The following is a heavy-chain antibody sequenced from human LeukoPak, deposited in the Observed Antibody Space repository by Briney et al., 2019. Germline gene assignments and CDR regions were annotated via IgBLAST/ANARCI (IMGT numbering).Heavy chain of an antibody. D-gene: IGHD6-19*01. CDR2: ISSDGSTI. J-gene: IGHJ4*02. V-gene: IGHV3-11*01. CDR1: GFTISDYY. Sequence: PGGSLTLSCAASGFTISDYYMSWIRQAPGKGLEWISYISSDGSTIFYADSVKGRFTISRDNAKNSLYLLMNSLRAEDTAVYYCARDIWLGPSIEYWGQGTLVTVSS. CDR3: ARDIWLGPSIEY.